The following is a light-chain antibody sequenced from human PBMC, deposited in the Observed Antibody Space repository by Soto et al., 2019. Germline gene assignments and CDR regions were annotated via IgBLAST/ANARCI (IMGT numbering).Light chain of an antibody. Sequence: QSALTQPPSASGSPGRSVTISCTGTSSDVGGYDYVSWFHQHPGKAPKLIIYEVTKRPSGVPDRFSASKSGNTASLTVSGLQAEDEADYYCSSFVAGNNYWVFGGGTQLTVL. CDR2: EVT. V-gene: IGLV2-8*01. CDR3: SSFVAGNNYWV. CDR1: SSDVGGYDY. J-gene: IGLJ3*02.